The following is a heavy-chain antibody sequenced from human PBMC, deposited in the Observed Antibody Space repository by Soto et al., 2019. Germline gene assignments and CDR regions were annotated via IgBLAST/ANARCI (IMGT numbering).Heavy chain of an antibody. CDR3: AREGPRPYYYYGMDV. CDR2: ISGYNGNT. CDR1: GYTFSVSG. J-gene: IGHJ6*02. V-gene: IGHV1-18*01. Sequence: ASVKVSCKSSGYTFSVSGISWVRQAPGQGLEWMGWISGYNGNTNYEQKFQDRVTMTTDTTTNTAYMELRSLRSDDTAVYYCAREGPRPYYYYGMDVWGQGTTVTVSS.